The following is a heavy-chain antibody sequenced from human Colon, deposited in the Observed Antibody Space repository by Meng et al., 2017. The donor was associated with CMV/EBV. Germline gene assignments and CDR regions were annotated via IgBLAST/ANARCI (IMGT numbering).Heavy chain of an antibody. CDR3: TTIPPCGGDCYPL. D-gene: IGHD2-21*01. V-gene: IGHV3-15*01. CDR2: IKSKTDGGTT. Sequence: GESLKISCAASGFTFSNAWMSWVRQAPGKGLEWVGRIKSKTDGGTTDYAAPVKGRFTISRDDSKNTLYLQMNSLKTEDTAVYYCTTIPPCGGDCYPLWGQGTLVTVSS. CDR1: GFTFSNAW. J-gene: IGHJ4*02.